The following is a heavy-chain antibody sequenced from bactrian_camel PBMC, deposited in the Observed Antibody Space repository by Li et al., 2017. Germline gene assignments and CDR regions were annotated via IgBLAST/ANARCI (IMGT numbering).Heavy chain of an antibody. Sequence: VQLVESGGGSVQVGESVRLSCAASGGTSKYGCMGWFRQTPGKEREAVATITTGRGSPYYPGGVKGRFTISRDKAKNILSLEIVDLKLEDTAVYYCAAEPDKTWNLCALNASVFSIWGQGTQVTVS. CDR3: AAEPDKTWNLCALNASVFSI. CDR2: ITTGRGSP. D-gene: IGHD3*01. J-gene: IGHJ4*01. V-gene: IGHV3S1*01. CDR1: GGTSKYGC.